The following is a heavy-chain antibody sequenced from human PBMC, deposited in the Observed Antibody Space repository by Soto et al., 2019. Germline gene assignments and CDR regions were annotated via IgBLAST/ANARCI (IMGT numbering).Heavy chain of an antibody. CDR3: AKDATRTNGWYHFDY. J-gene: IGHJ4*02. V-gene: IGHV3-23*01. Sequence: GGSLRLSCAASGFTFSYFAMGWVRQAPGKGLEWVSVLNDRGDTTYYADSVKGRFTISRDNSKSTLYLQMNSLRADDTAVYYCAKDATRTNGWYHFDYWGQGALVTVSS. CDR1: GFTFSYFA. CDR2: LNDRGDTT. D-gene: IGHD6-19*01.